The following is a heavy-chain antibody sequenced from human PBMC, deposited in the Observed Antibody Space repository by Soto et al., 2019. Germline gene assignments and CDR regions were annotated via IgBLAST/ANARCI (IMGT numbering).Heavy chain of an antibody. CDR3: ARDRIVATIRWFDY. Sequence: QVQLVESGGGVVQPGRSLRLSCAASGFTFSSYGMHWVRQAPGKGLEWVAVIWYDGGNKYYADSVKGRFTISRDNSKNTLYLQMNSLRAEDTAVYYCARDRIVATIRWFDYWGQGTLVTVSS. V-gene: IGHV3-33*01. CDR2: IWYDGGNK. CDR1: GFTFSSYG. D-gene: IGHD5-12*01. J-gene: IGHJ4*02.